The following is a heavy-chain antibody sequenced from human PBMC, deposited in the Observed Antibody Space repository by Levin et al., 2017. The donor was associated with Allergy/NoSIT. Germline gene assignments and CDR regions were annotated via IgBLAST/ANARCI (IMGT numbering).Heavy chain of an antibody. V-gene: IGHV3-23*01. Sequence: GESLKISCAASGFTFSSYAMSWVRQAPGKGLEWVSAISGSGGSTYYADSVKGRFTISRDNSKNTLYLQMNSLRAEDTAVYYCAKWDGITIFDGPFDYWGQGTLVTVSS. J-gene: IGHJ4*02. CDR1: GFTFSSYA. D-gene: IGHD3-3*01. CDR2: ISGSGGST. CDR3: AKWDGITIFDGPFDY.